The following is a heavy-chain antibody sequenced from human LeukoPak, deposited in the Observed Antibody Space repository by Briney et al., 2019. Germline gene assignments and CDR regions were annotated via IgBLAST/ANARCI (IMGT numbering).Heavy chain of an antibody. Sequence: TLSLTCTVSGGSISSGSYYWSWIRQPAGKGLEWIGRIYTSGSTNYNPSLKSRVTISVDTSKNQFSLKLSSVTAADTAVYYCARVGVTGTTPTDYWGQGTLVTVSS. V-gene: IGHV4-61*02. J-gene: IGHJ4*02. CDR1: GGSISSGSYY. CDR3: ARVGVTGTTPTDY. CDR2: IYTSGST. D-gene: IGHD1-7*01.